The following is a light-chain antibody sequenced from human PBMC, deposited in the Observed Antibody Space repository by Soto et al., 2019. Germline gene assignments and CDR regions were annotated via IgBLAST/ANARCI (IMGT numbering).Light chain of an antibody. J-gene: IGLJ3*02. CDR3: CSFAGSYTLGV. V-gene: IGLV2-11*01. CDR1: SSDVVGYYY. CDR2: DVN. Sequence: QSALTQPRSVSGSPGQSVTISCTGTSSDVVGYYYVSWYQQHPGKAPKLMIYDVNKRPSGVPDRFSGSKSGNTASLTISGLQAEDEADYYCCSFAGSYTLGVFGGGTKLTVL.